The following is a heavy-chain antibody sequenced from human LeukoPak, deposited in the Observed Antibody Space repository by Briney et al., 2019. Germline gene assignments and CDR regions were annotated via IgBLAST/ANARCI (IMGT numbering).Heavy chain of an antibody. CDR2: IYHSGTT. CDR1: GGSMSSYY. CDR3: ARAPGVGGGPVAGTNWFDP. Sequence: SETLSLTCTVSGGSMSSYYWSWIRQPPGKGLEWIGYIYHSGTTNYNPSLKSRVTISVDKSKKQFSLKLNSVTAADTAVYYCARAPGVGGGPVAGTNWFDPWGQGTLVTVFS. D-gene: IGHD6-19*01. J-gene: IGHJ5*02. V-gene: IGHV4-59*01.